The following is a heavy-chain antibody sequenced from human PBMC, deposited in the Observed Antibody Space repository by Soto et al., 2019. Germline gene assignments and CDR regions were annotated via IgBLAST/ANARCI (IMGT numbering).Heavy chain of an antibody. Sequence: QVQLVQSGAEVKKPGASVKVSFKASGYTFTSYAMHWVRQAPGQRLEWMGWINAGNGNTKYSQKFQGRVTITRDTSASTAYMELSSLRSEDTAVYYCARDKGRIAAAGTFGYWGQGTLVTVSS. V-gene: IGHV1-3*01. J-gene: IGHJ4*02. D-gene: IGHD6-13*01. CDR1: GYTFTSYA. CDR2: INAGNGNT. CDR3: ARDKGRIAAAGTFGY.